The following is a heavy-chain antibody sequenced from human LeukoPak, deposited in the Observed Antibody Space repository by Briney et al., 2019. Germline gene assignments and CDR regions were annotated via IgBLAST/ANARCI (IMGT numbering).Heavy chain of an antibody. Sequence: GGSLRLSCAASGFTFSSQWMGWVRQAPGKGLEWVSYISSSGSTIYYADSVKGRFTISRDNAKNSLYLQMNSLRAEDTAVYYCAELGITMIGGVWGKGTTVTISS. CDR1: GFTFSSQW. J-gene: IGHJ6*04. CDR2: ISSSGSTI. V-gene: IGHV3-48*03. D-gene: IGHD3-10*02. CDR3: AELGITMIGGV.